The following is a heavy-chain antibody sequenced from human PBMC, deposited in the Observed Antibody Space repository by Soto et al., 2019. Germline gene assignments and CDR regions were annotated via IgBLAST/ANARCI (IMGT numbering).Heavy chain of an antibody. CDR2: IIPILGIA. V-gene: IGHV1-69*08. CDR1: GGTFSSYT. CDR3: ARDRGFVLTLRQNWFEP. D-gene: IGHD3-16*01. J-gene: IGHJ5*02. Sequence: QVQLVQSGAEVKKPGSSVKVSCKASGGTFSSYTISWVRQAPGQGLEWMGRIIPILGIANYAQKFQGRVTITADKSPSTASSELRSLRSEDTAVYYCARDRGFVLTLRQNWFEPRSQGTLVTVSS.